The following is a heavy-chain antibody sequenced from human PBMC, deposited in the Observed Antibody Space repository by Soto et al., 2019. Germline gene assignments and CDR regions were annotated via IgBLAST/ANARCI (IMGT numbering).Heavy chain of an antibody. CDR2: ITSNSDHI. J-gene: IGHJ4*02. CDR3: ATPYYYNH. Sequence: VGSLRLSCAASGFMFSAYTMSWVRQAPGKGLEWLSSITSNSDHIDYADSVRGRFTVSRDNARKSLYLQMDSLGAEDTGVYYCATPYYYNHWGPGTLVTVSS. V-gene: IGHV3-21*01. CDR1: GFMFSAYT.